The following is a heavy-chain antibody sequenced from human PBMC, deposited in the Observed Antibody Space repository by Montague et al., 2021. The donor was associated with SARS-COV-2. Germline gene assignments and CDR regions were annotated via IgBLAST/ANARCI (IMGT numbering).Heavy chain of an antibody. CDR1: GFTFIPSW. D-gene: IGHD6-19*01. CDR3: VREVGMVVARTLGRLDP. J-gene: IGHJ5*02. Sequence: SLRLSCAVSGFTFIPSWMHWVRQAPGKGLDWVSRTNSDGRSTTYADSCQGRFTISRDNAKNTLFLQINSLRGEDTAVYYCVREVGMVVARTLGRLDPWGQGTLVTVSS. V-gene: IGHV3-74*01. CDR2: TNSDGRST.